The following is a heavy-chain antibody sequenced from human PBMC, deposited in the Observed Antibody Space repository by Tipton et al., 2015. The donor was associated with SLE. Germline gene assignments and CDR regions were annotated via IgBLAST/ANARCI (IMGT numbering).Heavy chain of an antibody. V-gene: IGHV4-31*03. CDR3: ARRHYSGPFDN. CDR2: MYYNGRTD. CDR1: GDFISNVGYY. J-gene: IGHJ4*02. D-gene: IGHD5-12*01. Sequence: TLSLTCTVSGDFISNVGYYWTWIRQFPGKGLEYIGSMYYNGRTDYYNPSLKSRVSFSIDPSKNQFSLKLNSVTAADTAVYYCARRHYSGPFDNWGQGTLVTVST.